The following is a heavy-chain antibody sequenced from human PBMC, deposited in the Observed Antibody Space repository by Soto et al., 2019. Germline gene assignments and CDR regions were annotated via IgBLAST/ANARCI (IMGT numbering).Heavy chain of an antibody. J-gene: IGHJ6*04. CDR1: GFSVSSKY. CDR3: TRDDVHFNGERWYGVPMDV. D-gene: IGHD3-10*01. Sequence: EVQLVESGGELVQPGGSLRLSCAASGFSVSSKYISWVRQAPGKGLDWVSLIQSGGTTYYAGSVKGRFTISRDHSENTLFIKMNSLRVEDTAVYYCTRDDVHFNGERWYGVPMDVWGKGTTVTVSA. V-gene: IGHV3-66*01. CDR2: IQSGGTT.